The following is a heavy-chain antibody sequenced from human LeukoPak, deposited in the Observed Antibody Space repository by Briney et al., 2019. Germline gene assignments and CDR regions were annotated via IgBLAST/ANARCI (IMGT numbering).Heavy chain of an antibody. D-gene: IGHD6-13*01. J-gene: IGHJ4*02. V-gene: IGHV3-23*01. CDR2: ISGSGGST. CDR3: ARDGAVAAAGFFDY. CDR1: GFTFSSYA. Sequence: GGSLRLSCAASGFTFSSYAMSWVRQAPGKGLEWVSAISGSGGSTYYADSVKGRFTISRDNAKNSLYLQMNSLRAEDTAVYYCARDGAVAAAGFFDYWGQGTLVTVSS.